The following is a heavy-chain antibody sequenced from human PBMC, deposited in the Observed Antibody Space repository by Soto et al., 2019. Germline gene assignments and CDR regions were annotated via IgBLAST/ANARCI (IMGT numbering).Heavy chain of an antibody. CDR3: AKALRRPGIAAAGTIGGFDY. D-gene: IGHD6-13*01. V-gene: IGHV3-23*01. CDR2: ISGSGGST. Sequence: GGSLRLSCAASGFTFSSYAMSWVRQAPGKGLGWVSAISGSGGSTYYADSVKGRFTISRDNSKNTLYLQMNSLRAEDTAVYYCAKALRRPGIAAAGTIGGFDYWGQGTLVTVS. CDR1: GFTFSSYA. J-gene: IGHJ4*02.